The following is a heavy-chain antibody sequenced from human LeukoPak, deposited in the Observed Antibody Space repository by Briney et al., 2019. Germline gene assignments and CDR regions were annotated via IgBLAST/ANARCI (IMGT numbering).Heavy chain of an antibody. CDR3: ASHIVVVPAALYYYYCMDV. CDR2: IIPIFGIA. V-gene: IGHV1-69*04. J-gene: IGHJ6*02. Sequence: ASVKVSCKASGGTFSSYAISWVRQAPGQGLEWMGRIIPIFGIANYAQKFQGRVTITADKSTSTAYMELSSLRSEDTAVYYCASHIVVVPAALYYYYCMDVWGQGTTVTVSS. D-gene: IGHD2-2*01. CDR1: GGTFSSYA.